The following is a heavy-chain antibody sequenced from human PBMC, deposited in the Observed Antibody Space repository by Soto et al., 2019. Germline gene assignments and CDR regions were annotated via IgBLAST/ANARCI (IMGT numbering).Heavy chain of an antibody. D-gene: IGHD3-10*01. Sequence: PGGSLRPSCIASGFTFDGYGMSWVGQVPGKGLEWVSGINWNGGTTHYADSLKGRFTISRDNAWNSLYLQMNGLRDEDSALYYCAKSQSPVVRGVIEAFDYWGQGT. CDR1: GFTFDGYG. CDR3: AKSQSPVVRGVIEAFDY. CDR2: INWNGGTT. J-gene: IGHJ4*02. V-gene: IGHV3-20*04.